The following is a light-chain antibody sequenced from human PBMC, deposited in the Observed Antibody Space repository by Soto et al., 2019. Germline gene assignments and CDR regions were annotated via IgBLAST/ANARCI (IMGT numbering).Light chain of an antibody. CDR1: SSNIGAGYD. J-gene: IGLJ1*01. V-gene: IGLV1-40*01. CDR3: QSYDSSLSGYG. Sequence: QSVLTQPPSVSGAPGQRVTISCTGSSSNIGAGYDVHWYQQLPGTATKLLIYGNSNRPSGVPDQFSGSKSGTSASLAITGFQAEDEADYYCQSYDSSLSGYGFGTGTKVTVL. CDR2: GNS.